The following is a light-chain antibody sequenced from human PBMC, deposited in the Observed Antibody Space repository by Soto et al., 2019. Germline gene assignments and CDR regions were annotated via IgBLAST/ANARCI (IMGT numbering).Light chain of an antibody. CDR1: SSDVGGYNY. CDR2: DVT. J-gene: IGLJ2*01. V-gene: IGLV2-14*01. CDR3: SSYTSTSSVT. Sequence: QSALTQPASVSGSPGQSITISCTGTSSDVGGYNYVSWYQRHPGKAPKLMIYDVTNRPPGVSNRFSGSKSGNTASLTISGLQAEDEADYYCSSYTSTSSVTFGGGTKLTVL.